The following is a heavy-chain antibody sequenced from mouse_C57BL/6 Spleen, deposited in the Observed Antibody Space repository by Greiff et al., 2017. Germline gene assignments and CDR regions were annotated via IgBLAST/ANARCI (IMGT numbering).Heavy chain of an antibody. Sequence: VKLQQPGTELVKPGASVKLSCKASGYTFTSYWMHWVKQRPGQGLEWIGTINPSNGGTNYNEKFKSKATLTVDKSSSTAYMQLSSLTSEDSAVYCCAKGLYYSKPSWFAYWGQGTLVTVSA. CDR1: GYTFTSYW. CDR3: AKGLYYSKPSWFAY. V-gene: IGHV1-53*01. CDR2: INPSNGGT. J-gene: IGHJ3*01. D-gene: IGHD2-5*01.